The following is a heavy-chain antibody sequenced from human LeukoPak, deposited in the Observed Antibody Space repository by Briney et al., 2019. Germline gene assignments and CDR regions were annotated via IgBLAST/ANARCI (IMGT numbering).Heavy chain of an antibody. CDR1: GYSFTGYC. CDR3: ASGLNSRSSSC. J-gene: IGHJ4*02. D-gene: IGHD6-13*01. V-gene: IGHV1-2*02. CDR2: ICLESGGT. Sequence: AASVKVSCKASGYSFTGYCMHWVRQAPGQGLEWMGRICLESGGTNYAQKFQGRVTMTTDTTVSTAYMELSGLKSDDTAVYYCASGLNSRSSSCWGQGTRVTVPS.